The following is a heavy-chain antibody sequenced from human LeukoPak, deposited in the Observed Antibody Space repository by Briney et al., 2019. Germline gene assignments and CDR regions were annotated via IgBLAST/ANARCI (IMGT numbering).Heavy chain of an antibody. CDR3: AKDQTRYYDILTGGNWFDP. D-gene: IGHD3-9*01. CDR1: GFTFSSYA. V-gene: IGHV3-23*01. J-gene: IGHJ5*02. Sequence: GGSLRLSCAASGFTFSSYAMSWVRQAPGKGLEWVSAISGSGGSTYYADSVKGRFTISRDNSKNTLYLQMNSLRAEDTAVHYCAKDQTRYYDILTGGNWFDPWGQGTLVTVSS. CDR2: ISGSGGST.